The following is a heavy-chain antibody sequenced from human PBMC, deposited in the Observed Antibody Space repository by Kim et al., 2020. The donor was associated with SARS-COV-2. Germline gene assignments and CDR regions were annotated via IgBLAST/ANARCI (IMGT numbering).Heavy chain of an antibody. Sequence: SETLSLTCTVSGGSISSSSYYWGWIRQPPGKGLECIGSIYYSGSTYYNPSLKSRVTISVDTSKNQFSLKLSSVTAADTAVYYCARDWIVDYGMDVWGQGTTVTVSS. CDR3: ARDWIVDYGMDV. J-gene: IGHJ6*02. D-gene: IGHD3-22*01. CDR2: IYYSGST. CDR1: GGSISSSSYY. V-gene: IGHV4-39*02.